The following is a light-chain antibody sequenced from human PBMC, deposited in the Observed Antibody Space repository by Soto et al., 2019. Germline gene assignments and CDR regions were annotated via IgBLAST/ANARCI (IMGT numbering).Light chain of an antibody. CDR2: GAS. J-gene: IGKJ1*01. Sequence: EIVLTQSPGTLSLSQGERATLSCRASQSVSSTYLAWYQQKPGQAPRLLIYGASNRATRIPDRFSGSGSGTDFTLTISRLEPEDFAVYYCQQYGGSRWTFVQGTRVDI. CDR1: QSVSSTY. V-gene: IGKV3-20*01. CDR3: QQYGGSRWT.